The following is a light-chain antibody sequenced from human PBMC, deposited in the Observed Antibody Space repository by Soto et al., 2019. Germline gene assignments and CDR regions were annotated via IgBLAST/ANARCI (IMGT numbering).Light chain of an antibody. CDR1: QSVGSNY. CDR2: GAS. CDR3: QQYGSSIQT. V-gene: IGKV3-20*01. J-gene: IGKJ1*01. Sequence: IVVTHFPGTFSFSPWQRSTLSSSASQSVGSNYLAWYQQRPGQPPNLLIFGASHRAPDIPDRFSGSGSGTDFTLTISRLEPEDFVVYYCQQYGSSIQTFGQGTKVDIK.